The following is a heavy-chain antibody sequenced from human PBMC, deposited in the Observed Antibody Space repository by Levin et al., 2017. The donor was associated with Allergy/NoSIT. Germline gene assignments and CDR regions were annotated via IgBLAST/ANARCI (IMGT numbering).Heavy chain of an antibody. V-gene: IGHV1-2*02. D-gene: IGHD3-10*01. CDR2: INPNSGGT. Sequence: GASVKVSCKASGYTFTGYYMHWVRQAPGQGLEWMGWINPNSGGTNYAQKFQGRVTMTRDTSISTAYMELSRLRSDDTAVYYCARTWGLITMVRGVILYFDYWGQGTLVTVSS. CDR3: ARTWGLITMVRGVILYFDY. J-gene: IGHJ4*02. CDR1: GYTFTGYY.